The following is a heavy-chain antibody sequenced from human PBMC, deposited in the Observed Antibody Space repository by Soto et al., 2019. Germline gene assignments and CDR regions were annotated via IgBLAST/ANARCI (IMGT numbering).Heavy chain of an antibody. CDR1: GYSFTSYW. V-gene: IGHV5-51*01. Sequence: LGESLKISCKGSGYSFTSYWIGWVRQMPGKGLEWMGIIYPGDSDTRYSPSFQGQVTISADKSISTAYLQWSSLKASDTAMYYCARTGRGYQLRGRVARYMDVWGKGTTVTVSS. CDR2: IYPGDSDT. D-gene: IGHD2-2*01. CDR3: ARTGRGYQLRGRVARYMDV. J-gene: IGHJ6*03.